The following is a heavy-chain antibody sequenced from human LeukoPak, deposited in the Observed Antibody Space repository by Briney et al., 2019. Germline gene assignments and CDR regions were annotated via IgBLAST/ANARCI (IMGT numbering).Heavy chain of an antibody. J-gene: IGHJ4*02. CDR1: GYTFTSYG. V-gene: IGHV1-18*01. CDR2: ISAYNGNT. Sequence: ASVKVPYKASGYTFTSYGISWVRQAPGQGLEWMGWISAYNGNTNYAQKFQGRVTMTTDTSTTTVYMELRSLRFDDTAVYYCARRYYDSSGYPHFDYWGQGTLVTVSS. CDR3: ARRYYDSSGYPHFDY. D-gene: IGHD3-22*01.